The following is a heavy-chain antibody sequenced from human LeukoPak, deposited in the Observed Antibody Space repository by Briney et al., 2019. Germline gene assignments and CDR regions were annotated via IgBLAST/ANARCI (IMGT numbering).Heavy chain of an antibody. J-gene: IGHJ3*02. CDR1: GFTVSSNY. CDR2: IYSGGTT. CDR3: ARGGRFGERAAFDI. V-gene: IGHV3-66*01. D-gene: IGHD3-10*01. Sequence: GGSLRLSCAASGFTVSSNYMSWVRQAPGKGLEWVSLIYSGGTTYYADSLKGRFSISRDDSKNTLYLQMNGLRAEDTAVYYCARGGRFGERAAFDIWGQGTMVTVSS.